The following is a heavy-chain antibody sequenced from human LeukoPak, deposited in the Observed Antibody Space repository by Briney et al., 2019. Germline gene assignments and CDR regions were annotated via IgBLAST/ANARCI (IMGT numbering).Heavy chain of an antibody. J-gene: IGHJ4*02. CDR3: ARVVGSSSWYFRY. Sequence: SETLSLTCAVYGGSFSGYYWSWIRQPPGKGLEWIGEINHSGSTNYNPSLKSRVTISVDTSKNKFSLKLSSVTAADTAVYYCARVVGSSSWYFRYWGQGTLVTVSS. CDR1: GGSFSGYY. D-gene: IGHD6-13*01. V-gene: IGHV4-34*01. CDR2: INHSGST.